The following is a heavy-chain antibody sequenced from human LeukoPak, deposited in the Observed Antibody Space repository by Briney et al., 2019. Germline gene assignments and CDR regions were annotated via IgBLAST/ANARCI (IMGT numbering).Heavy chain of an antibody. D-gene: IGHD2-15*01. CDR1: GGTFSSYA. J-gene: IGHJ6*03. Sequence: SVKVSCKASGGTFSSYAISWVRQAPGRGLEWMGGIIPIFGTANYAQKFQGRVTITTDESTSTAYMELSSLRSEDTAVYYCARGDSLYYYMDVWGKGTTVTVSS. CDR2: IIPIFGTA. V-gene: IGHV1-69*05. CDR3: ARGDSLYYYMDV.